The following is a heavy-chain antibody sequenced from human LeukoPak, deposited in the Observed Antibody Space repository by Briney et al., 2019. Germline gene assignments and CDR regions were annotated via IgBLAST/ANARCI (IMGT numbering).Heavy chain of an antibody. V-gene: IGHV3-49*01. Sequence: GGSLRLSCTASGFTFGDYAMSWIRQAPGKGLEWVGFIRSKAYGETADYAASVKGRFTISRDGSKAIAYLQMNSLKTEDTAVYHCTRDRGAYNLYDYWGQGTLVTVSS. CDR2: IRSKAYGETA. CDR3: TRDRGAYNLYDY. J-gene: IGHJ4*02. D-gene: IGHD1-1*01. CDR1: GFTFGDYA.